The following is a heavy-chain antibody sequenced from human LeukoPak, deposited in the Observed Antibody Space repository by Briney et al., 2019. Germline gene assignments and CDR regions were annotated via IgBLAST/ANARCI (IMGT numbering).Heavy chain of an antibody. CDR3: ARAEEPIDAFGI. Sequence: SVKVSCKASGGTFSSYAISWVRQAPGQGLEWMGRIIPILGIANYAQKFQGRVTITTDESTSTAYMELSSLRSEDTAVYYCARAEEPIDAFGIWGQGTMVTVSS. CDR1: GGTFSSYA. D-gene: IGHD1-14*01. V-gene: IGHV1-69*04. CDR2: IIPILGIA. J-gene: IGHJ3*02.